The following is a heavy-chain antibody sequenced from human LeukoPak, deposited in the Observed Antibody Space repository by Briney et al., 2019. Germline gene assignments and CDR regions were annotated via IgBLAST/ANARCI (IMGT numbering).Heavy chain of an antibody. D-gene: IGHD2-15*01. J-gene: IGHJ4*02. CDR2: IYSGGST. Sequence: GVSLRLSCAAPGFTVSSNYMSWVRQAPGKGLEWVSVIYSGGSTYYADSVKGRFTISRDNSKNTLYLQMNSLRAEDAAVYYCARATGSRCSAGSCYSPSSYWVQGTLVTVSS. V-gene: IGHV3-53*01. CDR1: GFTVSSNY. CDR3: ARATGSRCSAGSCYSPSSY.